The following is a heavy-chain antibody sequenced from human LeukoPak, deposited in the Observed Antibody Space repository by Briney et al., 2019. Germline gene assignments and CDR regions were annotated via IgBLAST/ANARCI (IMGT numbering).Heavy chain of an antibody. V-gene: IGHV4-34*01. D-gene: IGHD5-24*01. J-gene: IGHJ4*02. Sequence: PSETLSLTCAVYGGSFSGYYWSWIRQSPGKGLEWIGEINDSGTTNYNPSLKSRVTISVDTSKNEFSLKLSSVTAADTAVYYCATGDGYNYSPFDYWGQGTLVTVSS. CDR1: GGSFSGYY. CDR3: ATGDGYNYSPFDY. CDR2: INDSGTT.